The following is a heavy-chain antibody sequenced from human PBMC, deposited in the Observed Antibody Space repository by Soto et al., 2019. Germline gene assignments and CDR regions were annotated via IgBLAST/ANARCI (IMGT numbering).Heavy chain of an antibody. D-gene: IGHD3-3*01. Sequence: ASVKVSCKASGYTFTSYGISWVRQAPGQGLEWMGWISAYNGNTNYAQKLQGRVTMTTDTSTSTAYMELRSLRSDDTAVYYCARSRYYDFTSKFVYWGQGTLVTVS. J-gene: IGHJ4*02. V-gene: IGHV1-18*01. CDR3: ARSRYYDFTSKFVY. CDR1: GYTFTSYG. CDR2: ISAYNGNT.